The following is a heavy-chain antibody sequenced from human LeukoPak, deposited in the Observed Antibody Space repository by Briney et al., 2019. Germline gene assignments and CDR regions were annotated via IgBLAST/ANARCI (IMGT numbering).Heavy chain of an antibody. D-gene: IGHD3-10*01. J-gene: IGHJ2*01. Sequence: GGSLRLSCAASGFTFDDFGMHWVRQTPGKGLEGVSLINWDGRSTYYADSVKGRFTISRDNRKRSLFLQMNSLRTEDTALYYCAKDSRSSYFDLWGRGTLVTVSS. V-gene: IGHV3-43*01. CDR1: GFTFDDFG. CDR3: AKDSRSSYFDL. CDR2: INWDGRST.